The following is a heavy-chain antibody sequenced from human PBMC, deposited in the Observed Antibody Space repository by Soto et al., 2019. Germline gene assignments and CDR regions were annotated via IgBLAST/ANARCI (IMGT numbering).Heavy chain of an antibody. CDR3: ARFKKLVAGTLSGTFDP. J-gene: IGHJ5*02. CDR1: GYTFTSYG. Sequence: QVQLVQSGAEVKKPGASVKVSCKASGYTFTSYGISWVQQAPGQGLEWMGWVSAYNGNTNYAQELQGRVTMTAVTSTSTAYMELRGVRSDDTAVYYCARFKKLVAGTLSGTFDPWGQGTLVTVSS. D-gene: IGHD6-19*01. V-gene: IGHV1-18*04. CDR2: VSAYNGNT.